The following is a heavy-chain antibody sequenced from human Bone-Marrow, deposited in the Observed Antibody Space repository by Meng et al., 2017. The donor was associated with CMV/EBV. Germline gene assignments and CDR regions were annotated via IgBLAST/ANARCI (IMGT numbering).Heavy chain of an antibody. V-gene: IGHV4-61*01. Sequence: SETLSLTCTVSGGSVSSGSYYWSWIRQPPGKGLEWIGYIYYSGSTNYNPSLKCRVTISVDTSKNQFSLKLSSVTAADTAVYYCARDGSPNLPIDYWGQGTLVTVSS. CDR3: ARDGSPNLPIDY. CDR1: GGSVSSGSYY. D-gene: IGHD1-1*01. CDR2: IYYSGST. J-gene: IGHJ4*02.